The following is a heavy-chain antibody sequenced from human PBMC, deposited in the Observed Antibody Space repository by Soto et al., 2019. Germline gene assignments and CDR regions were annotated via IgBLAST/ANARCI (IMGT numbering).Heavy chain of an antibody. D-gene: IGHD5-12*01. V-gene: IGHV1-18*04. J-gene: IGHJ4*02. CDR2: ISSSGVT. CDR3: ARDHGGYETFDY. Sequence: QVRLVQSGPEMKKPEASVKVSCKASGYTFSSSAISWVRQAPGQGPEWMGWISSSGVTNYAQNFQGRVTLTVDSSTTTAYMEVRSLSSADTAIYYCARDHGGYETFDYWGQGTLVPVSS. CDR1: GYTFSSSA.